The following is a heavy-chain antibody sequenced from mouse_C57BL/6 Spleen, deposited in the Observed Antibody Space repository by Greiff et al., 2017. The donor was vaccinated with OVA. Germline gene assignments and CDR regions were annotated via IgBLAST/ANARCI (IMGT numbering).Heavy chain of an antibody. V-gene: IGHV1-82*01. CDR1: GYAFSSSW. CDR2: IYPGDGDT. J-gene: IGHJ3*01. CDR3: ARISYGYDWVAY. D-gene: IGHD2-2*01. Sequence: VQLQQSGPELVKPGASVKISCKASGYAFSSSWMNWVKQRPGKGLEWIGRIYPGDGDTNYNGKFKGKATLTADKSSSTAYMQLSSLTSEDSAVYFCARISYGYDWVAYWGQGTLVTVSA.